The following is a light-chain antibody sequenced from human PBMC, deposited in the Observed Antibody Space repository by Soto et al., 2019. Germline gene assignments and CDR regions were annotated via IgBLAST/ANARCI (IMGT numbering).Light chain of an antibody. CDR1: QSVSSN. Sequence: EIVMTQSPATLSVSPGERATLSCRASQSVSSNLAWYHQKPGQAPRLLIYGTSTRATGIPVRFSGSGSGTEFTLTISSLQSEDFAVYYGQQYNNWPRTVGQGTKVEIK. V-gene: IGKV3-15*01. J-gene: IGKJ1*01. CDR3: QQYNNWPRT. CDR2: GTS.